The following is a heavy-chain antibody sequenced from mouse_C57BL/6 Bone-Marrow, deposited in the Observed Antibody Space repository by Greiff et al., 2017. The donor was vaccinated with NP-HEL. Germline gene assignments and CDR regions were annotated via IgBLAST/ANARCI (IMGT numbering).Heavy chain of an antibody. CDR1: GFSLTSYG. CDR2: IWSGGST. D-gene: IGHD5-1*01. CDR3: ARKSTVFFDV. Sequence: VMLVESGPGLVQPSQSLSITCTVSGFSLTSYGVHWVRQSPGKGLEWLGVIWSGGSTDYNAAFISRLSISKDNSKSQVFFKMNSLQADDTAIYYCARKSTVFFDVWGTGTTVTVSS. J-gene: IGHJ1*03. V-gene: IGHV2-2*01.